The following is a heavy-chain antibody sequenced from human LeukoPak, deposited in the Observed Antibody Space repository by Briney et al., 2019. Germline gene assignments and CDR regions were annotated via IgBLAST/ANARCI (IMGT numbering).Heavy chain of an antibody. CDR3: ARGRAPYSGYDWSWFDP. CDR2: IYYSGST. D-gene: IGHD5-12*01. J-gene: IGHJ5*02. V-gene: IGHV4-31*03. CDR1: GGSISSSSYY. Sequence: PSETLSLTCTVSGGSISSSSYYWGWIRQPPGKGLEWIGYIYYSGSTYYNPSLKSRVTISVDTSKNQFSLKLSSVTAADTAVYYCARGRAPYSGYDWSWFDPWGQGTLVTVSS.